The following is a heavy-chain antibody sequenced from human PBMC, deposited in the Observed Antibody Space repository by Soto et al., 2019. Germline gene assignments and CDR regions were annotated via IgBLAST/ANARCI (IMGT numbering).Heavy chain of an antibody. CDR2: IIPSPART. D-gene: IGHD1-26*01. CDR3: ARDQVGASSFDY. V-gene: IGHV1-69*08. CDR1: GGTFSNSP. Sequence: QVQLVQSGAELRKPGSAVKLSCKASGGTFSNSPISWVRQIPGQGPEWMGRIIPSPARTIYSRKFRVRVTLTADKSTQTVYKTLSSLTTEDSGGYYCARDQVGASSFDYWGQGTRVTVSS. J-gene: IGHJ4*02.